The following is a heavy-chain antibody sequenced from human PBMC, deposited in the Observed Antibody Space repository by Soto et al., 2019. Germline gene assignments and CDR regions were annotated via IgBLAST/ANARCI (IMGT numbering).Heavy chain of an antibody. Sequence: QLQLQESGPGLVKSSETLSLTCTVTGGSISGSSYYWAWIRQPPGKGLGWIGSVHYNGSTYYKPSLKSRISISVHTSRTQFYLKASSVTAADTAVYYCARASWVPGGPFDTWGQGTPVTVSS. V-gene: IGHV4-39*01. CDR3: ARASWVPGGPFDT. CDR2: VHYNGST. D-gene: IGHD1-26*01. CDR1: GGSISGSSYY. J-gene: IGHJ5*02.